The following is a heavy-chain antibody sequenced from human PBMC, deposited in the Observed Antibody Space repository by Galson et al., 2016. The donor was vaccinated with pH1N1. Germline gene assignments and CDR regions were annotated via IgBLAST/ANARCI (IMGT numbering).Heavy chain of an antibody. CDR3: ARDRVSLTGMFDY. D-gene: IGHD3-10*01. Sequence: TLSLTCTVSGGSISSSIYYWNWLRQPAGKGLEWVGRLYTSGTTTYNPSLESRVSISVDTSKNQFSLGLSSVTAADTAVYFCARDRVSLTGMFDYWGQGALVTVSS. CDR2: LYTSGTT. CDR1: GGSISSSIYY. V-gene: IGHV4-61*02. J-gene: IGHJ4*02.